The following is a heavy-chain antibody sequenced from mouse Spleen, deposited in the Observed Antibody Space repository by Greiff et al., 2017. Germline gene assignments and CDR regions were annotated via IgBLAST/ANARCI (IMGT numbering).Heavy chain of an antibody. CDR1: GFTFTDYY. CDR2: IRNTANGSTT. Sequence: EVKLQESGGGLVQPGGSLRLSCATSGFTFTDYYMSWVRQPPGKALEWLGFIRNTANGSTTEYSASVKGRFTISRDNSQSILYLQMNTLRAEDSATDYCARVPQRGYYFDYWGQGTTLTVSS. J-gene: IGHJ2*01. CDR3: ARVPQRGYYFDY. V-gene: IGHV7-3*02.